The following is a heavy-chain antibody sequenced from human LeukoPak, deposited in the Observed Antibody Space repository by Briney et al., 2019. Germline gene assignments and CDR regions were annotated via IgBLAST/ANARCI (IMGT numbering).Heavy chain of an antibody. V-gene: IGHV3-23*01. CDR2: ISGSGGST. Sequence: PGGSLRLSSAASGFTFSSYAMSWVRQAPGKGLEWVSAISGSGGSTYYADSVKGRFTVSRDNAKNSLYLQMNSLRAEDTAVYYCAREKVLGFGEFGDYWGQGTLVTVSS. CDR3: AREKVLGFGEFGDY. CDR1: GFTFSSYA. D-gene: IGHD3-10*01. J-gene: IGHJ4*02.